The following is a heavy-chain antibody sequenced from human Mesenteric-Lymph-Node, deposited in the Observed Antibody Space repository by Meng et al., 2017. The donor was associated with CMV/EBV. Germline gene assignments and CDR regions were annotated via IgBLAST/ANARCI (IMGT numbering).Heavy chain of an antibody. V-gene: IGHV3-11*04. Sequence: GESLKISCAASGFIFSDHHMSWIRQAPGKGLEWISYISPSGSTRDHADSVRGRFTVSRDNAKNSLYLQMNSLRAEDTAVYYCARDRKYCSSTSCYLYGMDVWGQGTTVTVSS. J-gene: IGHJ6*02. D-gene: IGHD2-2*01. CDR1: GFIFSDHH. CDR3: ARDRKYCSSTSCYLYGMDV. CDR2: ISPSGSTR.